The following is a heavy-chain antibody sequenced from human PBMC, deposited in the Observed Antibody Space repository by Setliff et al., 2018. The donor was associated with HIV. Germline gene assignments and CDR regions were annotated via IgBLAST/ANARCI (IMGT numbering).Heavy chain of an antibody. D-gene: IGHD3-16*01. CDR2: ISGRGGST. V-gene: IGHV3-23*01. Sequence: GGSLRLSCAASGFTFSSFAMTWVRQAPGKGLEWVSAISGRGGSTYYADSVKGRFTISRDNSKNTLYLQMNSLRAEDTALYYCVKGGMTNAAFNIWGPGTMVTVSS. J-gene: IGHJ3*02. CDR1: GFTFSSFA. CDR3: VKGGMTNAAFNI.